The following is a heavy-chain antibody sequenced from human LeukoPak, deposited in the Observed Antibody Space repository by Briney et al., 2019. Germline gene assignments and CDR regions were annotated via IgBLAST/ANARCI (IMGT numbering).Heavy chain of an antibody. J-gene: IGHJ5*02. V-gene: IGHV3-20*04. CDR2: INWNGGST. CDR1: AFTFDDYG. Sequence: GGSLRLSCAASAFTFDDYGMSWVRQAPGKGLEWVSGINWNGGSTGYEDSVKGRFTISRDNAKNSLYLQMNSLRAEDTALYYCAKAYRVVTASSPLDPWGQGTLVTVSS. D-gene: IGHD2-21*02. CDR3: AKAYRVVTASSPLDP.